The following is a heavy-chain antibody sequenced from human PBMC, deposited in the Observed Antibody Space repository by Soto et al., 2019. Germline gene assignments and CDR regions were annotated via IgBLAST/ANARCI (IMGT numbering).Heavy chain of an antibody. J-gene: IGHJ1*01. D-gene: IGHD2-15*01. Sequence: ASVKVSCKASGYTFTNSGISWVRQAPGQGLEWMGWISTYNGNTNYAQKLQGRVTMTTDTSTSTAYMELKSLRFDDTAVYYCARGWSSGSAEYFQHWGQGTLVTVSS. CDR2: ISTYNGNT. CDR1: GYTFTNSG. V-gene: IGHV1-18*01. CDR3: ARGWSSGSAEYFQH.